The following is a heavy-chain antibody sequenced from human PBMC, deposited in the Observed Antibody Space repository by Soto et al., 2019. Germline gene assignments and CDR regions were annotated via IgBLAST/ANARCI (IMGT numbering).Heavy chain of an antibody. D-gene: IGHD4-17*01. J-gene: IGHJ2*01. CDR1: GFTFSSSI. CDR3: AAPDFGDYWYFDL. CDR2: IVVGSGHT. V-gene: IGHV1-58*01. Sequence: QMQLVQSGPEVKKPGTSVKVSCKASGFTFSSSIVQWVRQARGQRLEWIGWIVVGSGHTNYEQKFQERVTITRDMSTSTAYMELSSLRSGDTAVYYCAAPDFGDYWYFDLWGRGTLVTVSS.